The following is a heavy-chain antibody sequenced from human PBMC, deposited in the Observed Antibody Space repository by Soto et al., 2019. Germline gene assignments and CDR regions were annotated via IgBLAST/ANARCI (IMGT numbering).Heavy chain of an antibody. V-gene: IGHV3-74*01. CDR2: INSDGSST. CDR1: GFTFSSYW. CDR3: ASFGDSSGWYYFDY. D-gene: IGHD6-19*01. J-gene: IGHJ4*02. Sequence: PGGSLRLSCAASGFTFSSYWMHWVRQAPGKGLVWVSRINSDGSSTSYADSVKGRFTISRDNAKNTLYLQMNSLRAEDTAVYYCASFGDSSGWYYFDYWGQGTLVTVSS.